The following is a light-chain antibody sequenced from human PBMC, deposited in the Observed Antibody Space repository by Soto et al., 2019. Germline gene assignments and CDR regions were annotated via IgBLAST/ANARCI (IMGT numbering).Light chain of an antibody. CDR2: GNY. Sequence: QSVLTQPPSLSGAPGQRVTISSTGTGSNFGAGYDVQWYQQLPGTAPKLLIYGNYNRPSGVPDRFSGSKSGTSASLAITGLQAEDEADYYCQSYDSSLTGVVFGGGTKLTVL. J-gene: IGLJ2*01. CDR3: QSYDSSLTGVV. V-gene: IGLV1-40*01. CDR1: GSNFGAGYD.